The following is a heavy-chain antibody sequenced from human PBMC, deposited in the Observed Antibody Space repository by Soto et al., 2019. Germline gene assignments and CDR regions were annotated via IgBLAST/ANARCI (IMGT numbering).Heavy chain of an antibody. CDR3: AKDIGRGFDYYYYGMDV. CDR1: GFTFDDYA. V-gene: IGHV3-9*01. CDR2: ISWNSGSI. J-gene: IGHJ6*02. D-gene: IGHD3-10*01. Sequence: GGSLRLSCAASGFTFDDYAMHWVRQAPGKGLEWVSGISWNSGSIGYADSVKGRFTISRDNAKNSLYLQMNSLRAADTALYYCAKDIGRGFDYYYYGMDVWGQGTTVTVSS.